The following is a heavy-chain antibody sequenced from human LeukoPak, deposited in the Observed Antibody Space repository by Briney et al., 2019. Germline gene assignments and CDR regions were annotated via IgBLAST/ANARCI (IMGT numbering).Heavy chain of an antibody. Sequence: GASVKVSCKASGGTFSSYAISWVRQAPGQGLEWMRRIIPIFGTANYAQKFQGRVTITTDESTSTAYMELSSLRSEDTAVYYCARDGKESSSSPQSFDYWGQGTLVTVSS. V-gene: IGHV1-69*05. CDR3: ARDGKESSSSPQSFDY. CDR2: IIPIFGTA. D-gene: IGHD6-13*01. J-gene: IGHJ4*02. CDR1: GGTFSSYA.